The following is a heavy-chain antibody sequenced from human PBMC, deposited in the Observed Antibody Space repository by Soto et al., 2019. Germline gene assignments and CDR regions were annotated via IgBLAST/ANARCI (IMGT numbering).Heavy chain of an antibody. CDR1: GYSFTSYW. D-gene: IGHD3-22*01. CDR2: IYPGDSDT. V-gene: IGHV5-51*01. J-gene: IGHJ4*02. CDR3: AGSMIVGEADKYYFDY. Sequence: GESLKISCKGSGYSFTSYWIGWVRQMPGKGLEWMGIIYPGDSDTRYSPSFQGQVTISADKSISTAYLQWSSLKASDTAMYYCAGSMIVGEADKYYFDYWGQGTLVTVSS.